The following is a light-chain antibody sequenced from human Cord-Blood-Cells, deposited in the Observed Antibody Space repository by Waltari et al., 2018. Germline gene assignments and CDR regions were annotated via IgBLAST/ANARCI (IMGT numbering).Light chain of an antibody. J-gene: IGLJ1*01. CDR2: DVS. Sequence: QSALTQPASVSGSPGQSITISCTGTSSDVGGYNYVSWYQHNPGKAPKLMLYDVSNRPSGGSNRFSVSKSGNTASLTISGLQAEDEADYYCSSDTSSSSYVFGTGTKVTVL. CDR1: SSDVGGYNY. CDR3: SSDTSSSSYV. V-gene: IGLV2-14*03.